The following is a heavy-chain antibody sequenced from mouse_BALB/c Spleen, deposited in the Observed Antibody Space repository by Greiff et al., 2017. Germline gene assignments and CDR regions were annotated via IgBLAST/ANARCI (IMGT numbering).Heavy chain of an antibody. CDR2: IRNKANGYTT. J-gene: IGHJ2*01. Sequence: EVHLVESGGGLVQPGGSLRLSCATSGFTFTDYYMSWVRQPPGKALEWLGFIRNKANGYTTEYSASVKGRFTISRDNSQSILYLQMNTLRAEDSATYYCARDITTFDYWGQGTTLTVSS. CDR3: ARDITTFDY. CDR1: GFTFTDYY. D-gene: IGHD1-1*01. V-gene: IGHV7-3*02.